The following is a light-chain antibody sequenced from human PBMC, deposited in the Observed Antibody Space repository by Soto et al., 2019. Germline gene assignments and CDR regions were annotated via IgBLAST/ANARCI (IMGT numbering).Light chain of an antibody. CDR2: EVG. V-gene: IGLV2-14*01. Sequence: QSALTKPASVSGSPGQSITISCIGTTGDIGGYNFVSWYQQHPGKAPQLMIHEVGNRPSGVSNRFSASKSGNTASLTISGLQPEDEADYYCGSYTSSSTLVFGTGTKLTVL. J-gene: IGLJ1*01. CDR1: TGDIGGYNF. CDR3: GSYTSSSTLV.